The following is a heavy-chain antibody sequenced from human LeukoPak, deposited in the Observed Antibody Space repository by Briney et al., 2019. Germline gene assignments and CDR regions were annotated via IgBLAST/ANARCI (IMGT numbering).Heavy chain of an antibody. Sequence: GGSLRLSCAASGFTFSGYDMSWVRQAPGKGLEWVSYTSSSSSTIYYADSVKSRYTISRDNAKNSLYLQMNSLRAEDTAVYYCARLRYYGMDVWGQGTTVTVSS. J-gene: IGHJ6*02. CDR3: ARLRYYGMDV. CDR2: TSSSSSTI. CDR1: GFTFSGYD. V-gene: IGHV3-48*04.